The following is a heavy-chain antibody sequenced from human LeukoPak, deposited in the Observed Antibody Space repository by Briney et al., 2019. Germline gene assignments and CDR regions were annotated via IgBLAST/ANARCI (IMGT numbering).Heavy chain of an antibody. CDR1: GGSISSSSYY. CDR3: ARTFGYSYGYLDQ. Sequence: SETLSLTCTVSGGSISSSSYYWGWIRQPPGRGLEWIGSIYYSGSTYYNSSLKSRVTISVDTSKNQFSLKLSSVTAADTAVYYCARTFGYSYGYLDQWGQGTLVTVSS. J-gene: IGHJ1*01. CDR2: IYYSGST. V-gene: IGHV4-39*01. D-gene: IGHD5-18*01.